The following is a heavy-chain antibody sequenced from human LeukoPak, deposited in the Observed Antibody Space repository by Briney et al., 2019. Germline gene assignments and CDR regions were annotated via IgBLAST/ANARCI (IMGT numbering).Heavy chain of an antibody. CDR1: GFTFSSYA. V-gene: IGHV3-23*01. J-gene: IGHJ5*02. CDR3: AKGSEYYGGNWFDP. CDR2: ISGSGGST. D-gene: IGHD3-10*01. Sequence: GRSLRLSCAASGFTFSSYAMSWVRQAPGKGLEWVSAISGSGGSTYYADSVKGRFTISRDNSKNTLYLQMNSLRAEDTAVYYCAKGSEYYGGNWFDPWGQGTLVTVSS.